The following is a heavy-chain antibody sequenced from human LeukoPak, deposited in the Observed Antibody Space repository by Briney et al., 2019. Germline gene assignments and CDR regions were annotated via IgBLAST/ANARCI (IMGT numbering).Heavy chain of an antibody. J-gene: IGHJ4*02. CDR2: IKQDGSEK. CDR3: ARGSVTLI. CDR1: GFTFRSYW. V-gene: IGHV3-7*01. Sequence: GGSLRLSCAASGFTFRSYWMTWVRQAPGKGLEWVANIKQDGSEKYYVDSVKGRFTISRDNAENSLYLQMNSLRAEDTAVYYCARGSVTLIWGQGTLVTVSS. D-gene: IGHD3-22*01.